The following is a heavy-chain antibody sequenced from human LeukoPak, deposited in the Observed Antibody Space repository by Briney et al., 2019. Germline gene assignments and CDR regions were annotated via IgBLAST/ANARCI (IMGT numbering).Heavy chain of an antibody. CDR3: AKRSGSPRPEYFDY. CDR1: GFTFTTYA. CDR2: ISGDGYST. D-gene: IGHD1-14*01. Sequence: GGSLRLSCAASGFTFTTYAVHWVRQAPGMGLEWVSGISGDGYSTYYADSVKGRFTISRDNSKNTVYLQMNSLRDEDTAVYYCAKRSGSPRPEYFDYWGQGTRVTVSP. J-gene: IGHJ4*02. V-gene: IGHV3-23*01.